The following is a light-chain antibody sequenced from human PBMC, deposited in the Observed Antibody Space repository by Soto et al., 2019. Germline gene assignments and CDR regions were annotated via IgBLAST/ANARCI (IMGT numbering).Light chain of an antibody. CDR2: KAS. CDR3: QQYNKWPQT. V-gene: IGKV1-5*03. J-gene: IGKJ1*01. CDR1: QTISSW. Sequence: DIQMTQSPSTLSGSVGDRVTITCRASQTISSWLAWYQQKPGKAPKLLIYKASTLKSGVPSRFSGSGSGTEFTLTISSLQSEDLAVYHCQQYNKWPQTFGQGTKVDIK.